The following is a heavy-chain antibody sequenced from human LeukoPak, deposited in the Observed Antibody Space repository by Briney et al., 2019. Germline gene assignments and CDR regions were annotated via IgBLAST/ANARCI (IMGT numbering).Heavy chain of an antibody. J-gene: IGHJ6*03. CDR2: IKQDGSEK. CDR3: ARSNGSGWYYVYYYYYYMDV. Sequence: GGSLRLYCAASGFTFSSYWMSWVRQAPGKGLEWVANIKQDGSEKYYVDSVKGRFTISRDNAKNSLYLQMNSLRAEDTAVYYCARSNGSGWYYVYYYYYYMDVWGKGTTVTVSS. D-gene: IGHD6-19*01. CDR1: GFTFSSYW. V-gene: IGHV3-7*01.